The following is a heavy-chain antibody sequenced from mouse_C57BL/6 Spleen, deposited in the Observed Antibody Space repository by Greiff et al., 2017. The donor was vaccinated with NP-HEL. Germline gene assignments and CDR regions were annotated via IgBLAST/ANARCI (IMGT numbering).Heavy chain of an antibody. D-gene: IGHD2-2*01. CDR1: GYTFTSYW. CDR3: ASSREWFHWYFDV. V-gene: IGHV1-7*01. Sequence: VQLQQSGAELAKPGASVKLSCKASGYTFTSYWMHWVKQRPGQGLEWIGYINPSSGYTKYNQKFKDKATLTADKSSSTAYMQLSSLTYEDSAVYYCASSREWFHWYFDVWGTGTTVTVSS. J-gene: IGHJ1*03. CDR2: INPSSGYT.